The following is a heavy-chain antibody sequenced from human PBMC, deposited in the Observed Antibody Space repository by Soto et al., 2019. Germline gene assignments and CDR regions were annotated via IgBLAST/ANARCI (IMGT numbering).Heavy chain of an antibody. CDR1: GFTFSSYA. Sequence: GGSLRLSCAAAGFTFSSYAMSWVRQAQGKGLEWVSAISGSGGSTYYADSVKGRFTISRDNSTNTLYLKMNSLTSEDTAVYYCARDQSWHDLVWWFDPWGQGTLVTVSS. D-gene: IGHD1-1*01. J-gene: IGHJ5*02. CDR2: ISGSGGST. V-gene: IGHV3-23*01. CDR3: ARDQSWHDLVWWFDP.